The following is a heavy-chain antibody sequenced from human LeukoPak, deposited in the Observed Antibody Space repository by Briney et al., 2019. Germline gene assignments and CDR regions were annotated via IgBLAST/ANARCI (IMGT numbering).Heavy chain of an antibody. CDR3: TKETPQMDV. Sequence: GESLRLSCAASGFTFSSYEMNWVRQAPGQGLEWVAYISSTGNTVHYAGSVKGRFTISRDNAKNSLYLQMNRLRAEDTAVYYCTKETPQMDVWGKGTTVTVSS. D-gene: IGHD2-15*01. CDR1: GFTFSSYE. V-gene: IGHV3-48*03. J-gene: IGHJ6*04. CDR2: ISSTGNTV.